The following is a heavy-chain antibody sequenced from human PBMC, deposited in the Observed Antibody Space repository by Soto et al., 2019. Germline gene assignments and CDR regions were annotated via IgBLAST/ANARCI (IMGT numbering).Heavy chain of an antibody. Sequence: EVQLVESGGGLLQPGGSLRLSCAASGFTFSSSSMNWVRQAPGKGLEWVSHISSSSNTMYYADSVKGRFTISRDNAKNSLFLQMSSLRDEDTAVYFCARETGADWYFDLWGRCTLVTVSS. V-gene: IGHV3-48*02. CDR1: GFTFSSSS. J-gene: IGHJ2*01. D-gene: IGHD1-1*01. CDR3: ARETGADWYFDL. CDR2: ISSSSNTM.